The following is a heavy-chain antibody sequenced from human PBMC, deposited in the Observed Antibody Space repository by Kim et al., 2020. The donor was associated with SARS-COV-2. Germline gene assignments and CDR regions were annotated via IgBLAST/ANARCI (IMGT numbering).Heavy chain of an antibody. J-gene: IGHJ4*02. CDR2: T. CDR3: TTDLAAAGADY. Sequence: TDYAAPVKGRFTISRYDSKNTLYRQMNSRKTEDTAVYYCTTDLAAAGADYWGQGTLVTVSP. D-gene: IGHD6-13*01. V-gene: IGHV3-15*01.